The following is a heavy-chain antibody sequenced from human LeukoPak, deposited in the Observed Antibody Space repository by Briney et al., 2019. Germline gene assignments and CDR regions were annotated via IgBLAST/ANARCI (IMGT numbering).Heavy chain of an antibody. Sequence: SGTLSLTCAVSGGSITNSHWWTWVRQPPGKGLEWIGEIYHSGSTNYNPSLKSRVTISVDKSRNQFSLKVRSVTAADTAVYYCASNRPYFDYWGQGNLVTVSS. V-gene: IGHV4-4*02. CDR3: ASNRPYFDY. J-gene: IGHJ4*02. CDR1: GGSITNSHW. CDR2: IYHSGST.